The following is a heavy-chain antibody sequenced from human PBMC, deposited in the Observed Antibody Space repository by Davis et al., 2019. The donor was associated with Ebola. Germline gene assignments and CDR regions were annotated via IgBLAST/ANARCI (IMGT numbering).Heavy chain of an antibody. CDR1: GFTFTIFD. Sequence: GESLKISCAASGFTFTIFDMHWVRQAPGRGLEWVAFVRSHGSDDHYADSVKGRFTISRDNSKNTRYLQMNSLRAEDTAVYYCARESDGMDVWGKGTTVTVSS. CDR2: VRSHGSDD. CDR3: ARESDGMDV. V-gene: IGHV3-30*02. J-gene: IGHJ6*04.